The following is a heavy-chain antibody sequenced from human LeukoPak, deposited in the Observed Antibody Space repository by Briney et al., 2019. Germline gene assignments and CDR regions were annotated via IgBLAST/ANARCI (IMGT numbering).Heavy chain of an antibody. CDR2: IWGDGSKT. J-gene: IGHJ4*02. Sequence: GTSLRLSCAASGFTFSNYGMHWVRQAPGKGLEWVAIIWGDGSKTYYSDSVKGRFTISRDNSKNTVYLQIDSLRAEDTAVYYCAREYYYDNNGCFDYWGQGTLVTVPS. D-gene: IGHD3-22*01. CDR1: GFTFSNYG. CDR3: AREYYYDNNGCFDY. V-gene: IGHV3-33*01.